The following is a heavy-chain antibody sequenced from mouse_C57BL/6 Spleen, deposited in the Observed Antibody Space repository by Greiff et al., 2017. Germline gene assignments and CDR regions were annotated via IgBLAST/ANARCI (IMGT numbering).Heavy chain of an antibody. CDR2: FSSGSSTI. D-gene: IGHD4-1*01. Sequence: DVKLVEPGGGLVKPGGPLKLSCAALGFTFSDSGLHWFRLAPEKGLEWFAYFSSGSSTIYYADTVKGRFTIARDNATNTLILQRTSLGSEDTAMYYCARRLTGTLDYWGQGTTLTVAS. V-gene: IGHV5-17*01. CDR3: ARRLTGTLDY. CDR1: GFTFSDSG. J-gene: IGHJ2*01.